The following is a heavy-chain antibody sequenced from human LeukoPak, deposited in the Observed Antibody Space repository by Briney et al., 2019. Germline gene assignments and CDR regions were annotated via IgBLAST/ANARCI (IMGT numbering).Heavy chain of an antibody. CDR1: GFTFDDYG. J-gene: IGHJ4*02. Sequence: GGSLRLPCAASGFTFDDYGMSWVRQAPGKGLEWVSGINWNGGSTGYADSVKGRFTISRDNAENSLYLQMNSLRAEDTALYYCARSAGYCSSTSCSFDYWGQGTLVTVAS. D-gene: IGHD2-2*01. V-gene: IGHV3-20*04. CDR2: INWNGGST. CDR3: ARSAGYCSSTSCSFDY.